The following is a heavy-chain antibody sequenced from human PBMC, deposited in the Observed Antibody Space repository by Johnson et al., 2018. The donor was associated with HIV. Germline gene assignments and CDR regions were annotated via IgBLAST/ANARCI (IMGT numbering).Heavy chain of an antibody. CDR2: ISYDGSNK. D-gene: IGHD3-9*01. CDR1: RFTFSSYG. J-gene: IGHJ3*02. V-gene: IGHV3-30*19. Sequence: QVQLVESGGDLVQPGGSLRLSCAASRFTFSSYGMHWVRQAPGKGLKWVAVISYDGSNKYYADSVKGRFTISRDNSKNTLYLQMNSLRAEDTAVYYCARVLRGRWTYYDILTGATHADHDAFDIWGQGTMVTVSS. CDR3: ARVLRGRWTYYDILTGATHADHDAFDI.